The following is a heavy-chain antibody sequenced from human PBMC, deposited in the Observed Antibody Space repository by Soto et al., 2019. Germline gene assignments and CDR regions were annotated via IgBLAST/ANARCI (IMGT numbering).Heavy chain of an antibody. CDR1: GGSISSSSYY. Sequence: QLQLQESGPGLVKPSETLSLTCTVSGGSISSSSYYWGWIRQPPGKGLEWIGSIYYSGSTYYNPSLQSRVTISVDTSKNQFSLKLSSVTAADTAVYYCARLEEGPTGGFDYWGQGTLVTVSS. CDR2: IYYSGST. J-gene: IGHJ4*02. V-gene: IGHV4-39*01. D-gene: IGHD7-27*01. CDR3: ARLEEGPTGGFDY.